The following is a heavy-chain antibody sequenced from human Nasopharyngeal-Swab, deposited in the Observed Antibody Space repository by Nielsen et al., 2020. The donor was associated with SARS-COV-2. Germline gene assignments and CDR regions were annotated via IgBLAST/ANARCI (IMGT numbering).Heavy chain of an antibody. CDR1: GFTFSSTS. CDR3: ARVGATTVGPPDY. V-gene: IGHV3-48*02. CDR2: ISSSSSTI. J-gene: IGHJ4*02. Sequence: GESLKTSCAASGFTFSSTSIKWVRQAPGKGLEWVAYISSSSSTIYYADSVKGRFTISRDNAKNSLYLQMNSLRDEDTAVYYCARVGATTVGPPDYWGQGTLVTVSS. D-gene: IGHD1-26*01.